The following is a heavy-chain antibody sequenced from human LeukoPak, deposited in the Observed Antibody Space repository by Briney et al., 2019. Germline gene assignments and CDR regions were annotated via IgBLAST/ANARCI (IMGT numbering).Heavy chain of an antibody. D-gene: IGHD4-23*01. CDR2: TSAYNGNT. J-gene: IGHJ6*02. CDR1: GYTFTSYG. Sequence: ASVKVSCKASGYTFTSYGISWVRQAPGQGLEWMGWTSAYNGNTNYAQKLQGRVTMTTDTSTSTAYMELRSLRSDDTAVYYCARDLAPGGNPPYYYGMDVWGQGTTVTVSS. V-gene: IGHV1-18*01. CDR3: ARDLAPGGNPPYYYGMDV.